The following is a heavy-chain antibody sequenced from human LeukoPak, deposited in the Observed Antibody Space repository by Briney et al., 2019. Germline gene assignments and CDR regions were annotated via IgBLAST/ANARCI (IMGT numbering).Heavy chain of an antibody. Sequence: GGSLRLSCAASGFTFSTYNMNWVRQAPGKALEWVSSITSSSTYTYYADSVKGRYTISRDNAKNSLYLQMNSLRAEDTAVYYCASSSGYLDYWGQGTLVTVSS. D-gene: IGHD3-22*01. J-gene: IGHJ4*02. CDR3: ASSSGYLDY. CDR1: GFTFSTYN. V-gene: IGHV3-21*01. CDR2: ITSSSTYT.